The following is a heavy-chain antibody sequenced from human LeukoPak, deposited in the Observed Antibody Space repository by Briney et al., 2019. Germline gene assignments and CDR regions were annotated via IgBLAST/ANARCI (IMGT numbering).Heavy chain of an antibody. J-gene: IGHJ4*02. CDR3: ARATSIAARLQTILDY. CDR2: IYYSGSS. Sequence: SETLSLTCTVSGGFISSYYWSWIRQPPGEGLSGIGYIYYSGSSNYNPSLKSRVTISVDTSKNQFSLKLRPVTAANTAVYYCARATSIAARLQTILDYWGQGTLVTVSS. CDR1: GGFISSYY. D-gene: IGHD6-6*01. V-gene: IGHV4-59*01.